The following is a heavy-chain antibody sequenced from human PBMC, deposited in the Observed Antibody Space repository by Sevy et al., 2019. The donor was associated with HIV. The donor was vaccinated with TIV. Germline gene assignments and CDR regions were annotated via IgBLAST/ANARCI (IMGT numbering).Heavy chain of an antibody. CDR3: AREITMVRGVTKYYWFDP. Sequence: SETLSLTCTVSGGSISSYYWSWIRQPPGKGLEWIGYIYYCGSTIYNPSLKSRVTISVDTSKNQFSLKLSSVTAADTAVYYCAREITMVRGVTKYYWFDPWGQGTLVTVSS. J-gene: IGHJ5*02. CDR2: IYYCGST. V-gene: IGHV4-59*01. D-gene: IGHD3-10*01. CDR1: GGSISSYY.